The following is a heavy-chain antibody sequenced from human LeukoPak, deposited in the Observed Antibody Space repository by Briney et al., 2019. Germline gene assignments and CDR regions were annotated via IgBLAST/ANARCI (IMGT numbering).Heavy chain of an antibody. Sequence: GTSLRLSCEASGFTFSSYGMHWVRQAPGKGLEWMAIIYYDGNHKYYADSVKGRFTISRDNSKNTLYLQMNSLRAEDTAVYYCAKDLSLFSSSWSPFDYWGQGTLVTVSS. D-gene: IGHD6-13*01. J-gene: IGHJ4*02. CDR1: GFTFSSYG. V-gene: IGHV3-33*06. CDR2: IYYDGNHK. CDR3: AKDLSLFSSSWSPFDY.